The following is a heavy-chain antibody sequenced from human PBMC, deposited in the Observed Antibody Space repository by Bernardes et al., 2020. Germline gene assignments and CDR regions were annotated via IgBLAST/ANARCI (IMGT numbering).Heavy chain of an antibody. J-gene: IGHJ5*02. CDR1: GYTFTSYA. CDR3: AFLMSDKRGDWFDP. D-gene: IGHD3-10*01. V-gene: IGHV1-3*01. Sequence: ASVKVSCKASGYTFTSYAMHWVRQAPGQRLEWMGWINAGNGNTKYSQKFQGRVTITRDTSASTAYMELSSLRSEDTAVYYCAFLMSDKRGDWFDPWGQGTLVTVSS. CDR2: INAGNGNT.